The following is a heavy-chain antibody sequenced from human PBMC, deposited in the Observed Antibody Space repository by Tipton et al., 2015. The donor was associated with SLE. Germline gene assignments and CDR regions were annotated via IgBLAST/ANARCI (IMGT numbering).Heavy chain of an antibody. CDR1: GFTFKNYY. CDR2: ISSSGTII. CDR3: ARHPFYYYYMDV. V-gene: IGHV3-11*01. J-gene: IGHJ6*03. Sequence: SLRLSCAASGFTFKNYYMSWIRQAPGKGLEWVSYISSSGTIIYYADSVKGRFTVSRDSDSLYLQMNSLGVEDTAVYYCARHPFYYYYMDVCGRGTSVTVSS.